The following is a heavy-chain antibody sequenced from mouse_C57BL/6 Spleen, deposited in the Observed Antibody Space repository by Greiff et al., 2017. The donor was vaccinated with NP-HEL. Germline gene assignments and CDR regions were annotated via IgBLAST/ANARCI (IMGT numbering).Heavy chain of an antibody. V-gene: IGHV1-50*01. CDR3: ARGDSNSRDY. Sequence: QVQLQQPGAELVKPGASVKLSCKASGYTFTSYWMQWVKQRPGQGLEWIGEIDPSDSYTNYNQKFKGKATLTVDTSSSTAYMQLSSLTSEDSAVYYCARGDSNSRDYWGQGTTLTVSS. CDR1: GYTFTSYW. D-gene: IGHD2-5*01. CDR2: IDPSDSYT. J-gene: IGHJ2*01.